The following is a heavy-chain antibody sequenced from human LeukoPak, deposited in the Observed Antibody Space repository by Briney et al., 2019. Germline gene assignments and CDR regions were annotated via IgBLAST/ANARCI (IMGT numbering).Heavy chain of an antibody. D-gene: IGHD3-3*01. Sequence: ESGGYLRLSCAASGFAFSGYSMNWVRQAPGKGLEWVSYISSSSSTIYYADSVKGRFTISRDNAKNSLYLQMNSLRAEDTAVYYCARTLGLTIFGVVMYFDYWGQGTLVTVSS. CDR3: ARTLGLTIFGVVMYFDY. CDR1: GFAFSGYS. CDR2: ISSSSSTI. J-gene: IGHJ4*02. V-gene: IGHV3-48*04.